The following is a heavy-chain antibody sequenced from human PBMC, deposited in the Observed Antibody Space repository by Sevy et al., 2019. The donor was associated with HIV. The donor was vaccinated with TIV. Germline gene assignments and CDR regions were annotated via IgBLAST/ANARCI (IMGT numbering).Heavy chain of an antibody. D-gene: IGHD3-10*01. V-gene: IGHV3-21*01. CDR2: ISSSSSYI. J-gene: IGHJ5*02. CDR1: GFTFSSYS. CDR3: ARTRDYYGSRMGFDP. Sequence: GGSLRLSCAASGFTFSSYSMNWVRQAPGKGLEWVSSISSSSSYIYYADSVKGRFTISRDNAKNSLYLQMNSLRAEDTAVYYCARTRDYYGSRMGFDPWGQGTLVTVSS.